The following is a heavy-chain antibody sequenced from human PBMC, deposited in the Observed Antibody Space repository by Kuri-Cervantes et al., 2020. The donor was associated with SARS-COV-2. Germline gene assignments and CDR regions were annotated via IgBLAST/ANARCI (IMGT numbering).Heavy chain of an antibody. D-gene: IGHD3-9*01. J-gene: IGHJ4*02. V-gene: IGHV3-23*01. CDR3: AKTDPHQAVLRYFDWLSSFDY. Sequence: GESLKISCAASGFTFSSYAMGWVRQAPGKGLEWVSAISGSGGSTYYADSGKGRFTISRDNSKNTLYLQMNSLRAEDTAVYYCAKTDPHQAVLRYFDWLSSFDYWGQGTLVTVSS. CDR1: GFTFSSYA. CDR2: ISGSGGST.